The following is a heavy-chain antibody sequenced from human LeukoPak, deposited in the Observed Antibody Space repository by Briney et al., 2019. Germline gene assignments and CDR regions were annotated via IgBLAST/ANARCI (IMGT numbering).Heavy chain of an antibody. Sequence: GGSLRLSCAAAGFTFSNYWMHWVRQAPGKGLVWVSRIKSDGRTNYADSVKGRFTISRDDSKKTVYLQMKTLTAEDTAIYFCARHDSFIPYWGQGTLVTVSS. CDR2: IKSDGRT. V-gene: IGHV3-74*01. D-gene: IGHD5-18*01. CDR3: ARHDSFIPY. J-gene: IGHJ4*02. CDR1: GFTFSNYW.